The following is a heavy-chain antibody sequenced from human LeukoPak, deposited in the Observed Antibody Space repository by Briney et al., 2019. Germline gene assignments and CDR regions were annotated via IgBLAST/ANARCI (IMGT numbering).Heavy chain of an antibody. CDR1: GYTFTSYD. CDR3: ARGQARPNYYDTAKYFQH. J-gene: IGHJ1*01. CDR2: MNPNSGNT. Sequence: VASVKVSRKASGYTFTSYDINWVRQATGQGLEWMGWMNPNSGNTGYAQKFQGRVTMTRNTSISTAYMELSSLRSEDTAVYYCARGQARPNYYDTAKYFQHWGQGTPVTVSS. V-gene: IGHV1-8*01. D-gene: IGHD3-22*01.